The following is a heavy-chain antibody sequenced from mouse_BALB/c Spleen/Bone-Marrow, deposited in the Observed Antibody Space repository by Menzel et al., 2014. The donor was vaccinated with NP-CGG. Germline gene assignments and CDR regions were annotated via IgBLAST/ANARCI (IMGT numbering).Heavy chain of an antibody. V-gene: IGHV4-1*02. D-gene: IGHD2-3*01. CDR1: GFDFSRYW. CDR2: INPDSSTI. J-gene: IGHJ3*01. Sequence: EVQLVESGGGLVQPGGSLKLSCAASGFDFSRYWMSWVRQAPEKGLEWIGEINPDSSTINYTPSLKDKFIISRDNAKNTLYLQMSKVRSEDTALYYCARPLYDGYYVWFAYWGQGTLVTVSA. CDR3: ARPLYDGYYVWFAY.